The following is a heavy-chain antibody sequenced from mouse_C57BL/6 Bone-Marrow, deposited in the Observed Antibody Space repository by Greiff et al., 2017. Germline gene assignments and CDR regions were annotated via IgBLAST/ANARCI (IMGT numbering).Heavy chain of an antibody. CDR2: ISDGGGYT. CDR3: ARELGPAY. D-gene: IGHD4-1*01. V-gene: IGHV5-4*01. J-gene: IGHJ3*01. CDR1: EFLLIAIP. Sequence: EVQLQESGEALLNPEGSLKLSFEASEFLLIAIPMSWVRQTPEKRLEWVATISDGGGYTYYPDNVKGRFTISRDNAKNNLYLQMSHLKSEDTAMYYCARELGPAYWGQGTLVTVSA.